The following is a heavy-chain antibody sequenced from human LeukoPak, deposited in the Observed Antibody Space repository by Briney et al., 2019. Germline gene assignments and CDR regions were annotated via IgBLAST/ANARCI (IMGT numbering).Heavy chain of an antibody. Sequence: ASVKVSCKASGYTFTSYGISWVRRAPGQGLEWMGWISAYNGNTNYAQKFQGRVTMTRDTSTSTVYMELSSLRSEDTAVYYCARGSGSYRGVLDYWGQGTLVTVSS. CDR2: ISAYNGNT. CDR1: GYTFTSYG. J-gene: IGHJ4*02. D-gene: IGHD1-26*01. CDR3: ARGSGSYRGVLDY. V-gene: IGHV1-18*01.